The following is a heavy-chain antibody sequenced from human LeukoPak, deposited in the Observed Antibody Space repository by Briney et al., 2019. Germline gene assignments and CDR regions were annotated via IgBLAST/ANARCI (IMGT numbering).Heavy chain of an antibody. V-gene: IGHV1-24*01. CDR1: GYTLTESS. CDR3: AVTYSSGWYRWDYFHY. Sequence: ASVKVSCKVSGYTLTESSMHWVRQAPGKGLEWMGGFDPEDGETIYAQKFQGRVTMTEDTSTDTAYMELSSLRSEDTAVYYCAVTYSSGWYRWDYFHYWGQGTLVTVSS. CDR2: FDPEDGET. J-gene: IGHJ4*02. D-gene: IGHD6-19*01.